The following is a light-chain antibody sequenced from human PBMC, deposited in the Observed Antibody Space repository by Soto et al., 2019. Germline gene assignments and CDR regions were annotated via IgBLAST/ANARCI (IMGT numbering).Light chain of an antibody. CDR1: QSVSTY. Sequence: EIVMTQSPATLSVSPGERATLSCRASQSVSTYLAWYQQKPGQAPRLLIYGASTRATGIPARISGSGSGTEFTLTISSLQSEDFAVYYCQKYNNWPLTFGVGTKVEIK. J-gene: IGKJ4*01. CDR2: GAS. V-gene: IGKV3-15*01. CDR3: QKYNNWPLT.